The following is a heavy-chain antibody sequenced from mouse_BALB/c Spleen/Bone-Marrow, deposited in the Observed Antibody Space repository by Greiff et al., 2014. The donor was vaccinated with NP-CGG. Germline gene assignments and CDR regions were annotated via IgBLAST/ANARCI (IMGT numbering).Heavy chain of an antibody. CDR3: ARWEYYAMDY. D-gene: IGHD4-1*01. V-gene: IGHV14-3*02. J-gene: IGHJ4*01. CDR1: GFNIKDTY. CDR2: IDSANGNT. Sequence: VQLKQSGAELVKPGASVKLSCTASGFNIKDTYMHWVKQRPEQGLEWIGRIDSANGNTKYDPKFQGEATITADTSSNTAYLQLSSLTSEDTAVYYRARWEYYAMDYWGQGTSVTVSS.